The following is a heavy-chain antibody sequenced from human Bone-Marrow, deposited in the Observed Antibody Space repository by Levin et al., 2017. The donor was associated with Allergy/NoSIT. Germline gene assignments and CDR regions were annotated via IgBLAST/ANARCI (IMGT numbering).Heavy chain of an antibody. CDR1: GFSFTSYT. CDR2: ISSRSSFI. V-gene: IGHV3-21*01. D-gene: IGHD2-2*01. Sequence: GGSLRLSCTTSGFSFTSYTMNWVRQAPGKGLEWVSSISSRSSFIYYSDSVRGRFTISRDNVKNSMSLQMNSLRAEDTAIYYCARDQEYQQLLQYRYYYYGMDVWGQGTTVTVSS. J-gene: IGHJ6*02. CDR3: ARDQEYQQLLQYRYYYYGMDV.